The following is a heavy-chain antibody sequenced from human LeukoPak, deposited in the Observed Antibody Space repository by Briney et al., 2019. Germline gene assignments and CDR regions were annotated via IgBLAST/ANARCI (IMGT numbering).Heavy chain of an antibody. CDR1: GFTFSSYA. Sequence: PGGSLRLSCAASGFTFSSYAMHGVRQAPGKGLEGVAVISYDGSNKYYADSVKGRFTISRDNSKNTLYLQMNSLRAEDTAVYYCARDTYYYGSGLDYWGQGTLVTVSS. J-gene: IGHJ4*02. CDR3: ARDTYYYGSGLDY. V-gene: IGHV3-30*04. CDR2: ISYDGSNK. D-gene: IGHD3-10*01.